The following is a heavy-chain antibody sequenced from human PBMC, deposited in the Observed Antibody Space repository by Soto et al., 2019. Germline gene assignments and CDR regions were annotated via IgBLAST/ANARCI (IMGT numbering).Heavy chain of an antibody. Sequence: QVQVVQSGAEVLKPGAAVKVSCKASGYVFTSFFIHWVRQAPGQGLEGLGIINPSGGTTTHAQKFQGRVTMTRDTSTNTVYMEVSSLRSDDTAVYYCARGRSGIYGGVDYWGQGTLVTVSS. CDR1: GYVFTSFF. J-gene: IGHJ4*02. D-gene: IGHD1-26*01. V-gene: IGHV1-46*01. CDR3: ARGRSGIYGGVDY. CDR2: INPSGGTT.